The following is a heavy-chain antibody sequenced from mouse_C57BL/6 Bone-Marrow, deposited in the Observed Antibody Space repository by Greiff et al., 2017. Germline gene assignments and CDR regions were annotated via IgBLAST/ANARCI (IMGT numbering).Heavy chain of an antibody. Sequence: EVKVVESGEGLVKPGGSLKLSCAASGFTFSSYAMSWVRQTPEKRLEWVAYISSGGDYIDYADTVKGRFTISRDNARNTLYLQMSSLKSEDTAMYYCTRYDYDYYYAMDYWGQGTSVTVSS. CDR3: TRYDYDYYYAMDY. D-gene: IGHD2-4*01. CDR2: ISSGGDYI. V-gene: IGHV5-9-1*02. J-gene: IGHJ4*01. CDR1: GFTFSSYA.